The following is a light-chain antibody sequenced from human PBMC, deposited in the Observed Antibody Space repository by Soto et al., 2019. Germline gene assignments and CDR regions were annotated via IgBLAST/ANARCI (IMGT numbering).Light chain of an antibody. CDR2: DAS. CDR1: HSVTRW. J-gene: IGKJ4*02. CDR3: QEYKTSSGT. Sequence: DIQMTQSPSTLTASVGDRVAITCRASHSVTRWLAWYQQGPGKVPKLLIYDASTLQSGVPSRFSGSGSGTEFTLTISSLQPDDFATYYGQEYKTSSGTFGRGTKVEVK. V-gene: IGKV1-5*01.